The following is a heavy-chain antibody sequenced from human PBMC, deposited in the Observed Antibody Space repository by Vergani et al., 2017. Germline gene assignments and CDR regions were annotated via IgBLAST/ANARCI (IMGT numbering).Heavy chain of an antibody. V-gene: IGHV3-21*01. D-gene: IGHD3-3*01. CDR1: GFTFSSYS. J-gene: IGHJ6*03. CDR2: ISRSSDYI. CDR3: ASDDQSYDDFRSGLPTYFMDV. Sequence: EVQLVESGGGLVKPGESLRLACAASGFTFSSYSMNWVRQTPGKGLEWVASISRSSDYISYADSVKGRFTISRDNAEISLYLQLNSLRDEDTAVYYCASDDQSYDDFRSGLPTYFMDVWGKGTTVTVSS.